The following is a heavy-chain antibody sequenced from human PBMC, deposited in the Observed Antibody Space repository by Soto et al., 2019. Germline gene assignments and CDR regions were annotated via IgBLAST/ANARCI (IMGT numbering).Heavy chain of an antibody. J-gene: IGHJ4*02. Sequence: QVQLVESGGGVVQPGRSLRLSCAASGFTFSSYAMHWVRQAPGKGLEWVAVISYDGSNKYYADSVKGRFTISRDNFKNTLYLQMNSLRAEDTAVYYCARDEAGATGYWGQGTLVTVSS. CDR3: ARDEAGATGY. D-gene: IGHD1-26*01. CDR1: GFTFSSYA. CDR2: ISYDGSNK. V-gene: IGHV3-30-3*01.